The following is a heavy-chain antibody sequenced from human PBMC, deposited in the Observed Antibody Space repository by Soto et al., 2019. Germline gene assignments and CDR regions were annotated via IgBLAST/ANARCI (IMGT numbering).Heavy chain of an antibody. J-gene: IGHJ6*02. Sequence: LETHPHTCAVYGGSCIGYYWSWIRQPTGKGLEWIGEINHSGSTYYSPSLKSRVTISEDTSKNQFSLKLSSVTAADTAVYFCARHVFITVVRGTTVTFEYYNGMDVWGPGTTVTVSS. V-gene: IGHV4-34*01. CDR2: INHSGST. CDR3: ARHVFITVVRGTTVTFEYYNGMDV. D-gene: IGHD3-10*01. CDR1: GGSCIGYY.